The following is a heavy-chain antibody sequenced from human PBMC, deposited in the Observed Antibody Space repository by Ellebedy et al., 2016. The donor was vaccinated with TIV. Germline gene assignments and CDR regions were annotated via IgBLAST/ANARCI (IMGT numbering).Heavy chain of an antibody. Sequence: ASVKVSCKASGYSFIGYYLHWVRQAPGQGLEWMGGVNPNTGGTDDAQKFQERVKMTRYKSLTKDYMELSSLRPDDGAVYFCARVPGYCKSTSCYNLDFFDFWGQGTLVTVSS. CDR3: ARVPGYCKSTSCYNLDFFDF. D-gene: IGHD2-2*02. V-gene: IGHV1-2*02. CDR1: GYSFIGYY. J-gene: IGHJ4*02. CDR2: VNPNTGGT.